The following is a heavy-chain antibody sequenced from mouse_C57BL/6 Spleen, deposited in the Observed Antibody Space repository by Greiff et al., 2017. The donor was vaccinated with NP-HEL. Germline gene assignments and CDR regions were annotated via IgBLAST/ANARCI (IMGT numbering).Heavy chain of an antibody. J-gene: IGHJ3*01. Sequence: EVQLQQSGPELVKPGASVKISCKASGYTFTDYYMNWVKQSHGKSLEWIGDINPNNGGTSYNQKFKGKATLTVDKSSSTAYMELRSLTSEDSAVYYCARDYYSNYWFAYWGQGTLVTVSA. CDR1: GYTFTDYY. D-gene: IGHD2-5*01. CDR3: ARDYYSNYWFAY. V-gene: IGHV1-26*01. CDR2: INPNNGGT.